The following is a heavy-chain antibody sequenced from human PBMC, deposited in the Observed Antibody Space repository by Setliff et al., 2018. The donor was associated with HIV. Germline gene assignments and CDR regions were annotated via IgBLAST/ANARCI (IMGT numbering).Heavy chain of an antibody. CDR1: GGSLNNRNDY. J-gene: IGHJ3*01. Sequence: SETLSLTCKVSGGSLNNRNDYWGWIRQPPGKGLEWIGSINYSGNSYYNPSLKSRLTISVDTSKKQFSLEVRSVTAADTAVYYCARDGLRHHLETLSGAFDVRGQGTAVTVSS. CDR2: INYSGNS. V-gene: IGHV4-39*07. D-gene: IGHD3-10*01. CDR3: ARDGLRHHLETLSGAFDV.